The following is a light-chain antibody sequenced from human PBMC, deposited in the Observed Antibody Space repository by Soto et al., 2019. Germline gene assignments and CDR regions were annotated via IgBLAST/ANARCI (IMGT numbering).Light chain of an antibody. J-gene: IGKJ2*01. Sequence: EIVMTQSPAILSMSPGERATLSCRASQNVGTSLAWYQQIPGQAPRLLMYGASTRATSIPARFSGSGSGTEFTLTISSLQFEDFAVYYCQQYNNRPPMYTFGQGTKLEIK. V-gene: IGKV3-15*01. CDR3: QQYNNRPPMYT. CDR1: QNVGTS. CDR2: GAS.